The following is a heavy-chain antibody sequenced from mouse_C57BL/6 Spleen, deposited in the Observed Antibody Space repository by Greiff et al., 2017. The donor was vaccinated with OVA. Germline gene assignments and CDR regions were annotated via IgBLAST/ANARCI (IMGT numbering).Heavy chain of an antibody. Sequence: DVHLVESGGGLVQPKGSLKLSCAASGFSFNTYAMNWVRQAPGKGLEWVARIRSKSNNYATYYADSVKDRFTISRDDSESMLYLQMNNLKTEDTAMYYCVRRGSSSYYYAMDYWGQGTSVTVSS. V-gene: IGHV10-1*01. J-gene: IGHJ4*01. D-gene: IGHD1-1*01. CDR1: GFSFNTYA. CDR2: IRSKSNNYAT. CDR3: VRRGSSSYYYAMDY.